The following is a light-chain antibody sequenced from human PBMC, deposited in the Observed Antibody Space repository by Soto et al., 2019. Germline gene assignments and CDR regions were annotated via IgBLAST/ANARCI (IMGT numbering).Light chain of an antibody. Sequence: AIQMTQSPSSLSASVGDRVTITCRASQGIRHYLGWYQQKPGKAPKLLIYAASSLQSGVPSRFSGSGSGTDFTLTISSLQPEDFATYYCQQLNSYPFLTFGGGTKVEIK. CDR3: QQLNSYPFLT. V-gene: IGKV1-6*01. CDR1: QGIRHY. J-gene: IGKJ4*01. CDR2: AAS.